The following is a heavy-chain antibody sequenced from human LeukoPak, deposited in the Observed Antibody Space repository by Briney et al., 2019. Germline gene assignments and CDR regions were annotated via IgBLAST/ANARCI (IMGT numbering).Heavy chain of an antibody. CDR1: GGSISSYY. D-gene: IGHD5-18*01. CDR3: ARGNGYRTGVYYYYMDV. Sequence: NPSETLSLTCTVSGGSISSYYWSWIRQPPGKGLEWIGYIYYSGSTNYNPSLKSRVTISVDTSKNQFSLKLSSVTAADTAVYYCARGNGYRTGVYYYYMDVWGKGTTVTVSS. CDR2: IYYSGST. J-gene: IGHJ6*03. V-gene: IGHV4-59*08.